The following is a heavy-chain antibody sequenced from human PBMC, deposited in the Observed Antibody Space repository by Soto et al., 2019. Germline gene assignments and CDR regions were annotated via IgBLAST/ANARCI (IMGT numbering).Heavy chain of an antibody. D-gene: IGHD3-9*01. CDR1: GGSFSGYY. Sequence: QVQLQQWGAGLLKPSETLSLTCAVYGGSFSGYYWSWIRQPPGKGLEWIGEINHSGSTNYNPSLKSRVTIAVDTSKNQFSQKLGSVTAADPAVYYCARAPEDDLTRYHTRPFDYWGQGTLVTVSS. CDR3: ARAPEDDLTRYHTRPFDY. V-gene: IGHV4-34*01. J-gene: IGHJ4*02. CDR2: INHSGST.